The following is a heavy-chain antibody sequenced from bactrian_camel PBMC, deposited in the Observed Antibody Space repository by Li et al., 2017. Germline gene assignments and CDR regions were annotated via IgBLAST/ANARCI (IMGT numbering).Heavy chain of an antibody. CDR3: AADRDDLGDYSDYEPCTDFHY. D-gene: IGHD4*01. CDR1: GGTYSGNC. Sequence: HVQLVESGGGLVQPGGSLRLSCSISGGTYSGNCMAWFRQAPGKKRDQVATIYLGGGSAVYADSVKGRFAISRDNSRNTVYLQMNSLKPEDTAMYYCAADRDDLGDYSDYEPCTDFHYWGRGTQVTVS. CDR2: IYLGGGSA. J-gene: IGHJ6*01. V-gene: IGHV3S54*01.